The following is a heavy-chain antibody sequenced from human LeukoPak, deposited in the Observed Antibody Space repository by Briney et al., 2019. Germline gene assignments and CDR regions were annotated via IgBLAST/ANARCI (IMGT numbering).Heavy chain of an antibody. D-gene: IGHD2-21*01. CDR3: AKVDVLWWCLDY. CDR1: GFAFSSYA. J-gene: IGHJ4*02. V-gene: IGHV3-23*01. CDR2: ISGSGGST. Sequence: PGGSLRLSCAASGFAFSSYAMSWVRQAPGKGLEWVSAISGSGGSTYYADSVKGRFTISRDNSKNTLYLQMNSLRAEDTAVYYCAKVDVLWWCLDYWGQGTLVTVSS.